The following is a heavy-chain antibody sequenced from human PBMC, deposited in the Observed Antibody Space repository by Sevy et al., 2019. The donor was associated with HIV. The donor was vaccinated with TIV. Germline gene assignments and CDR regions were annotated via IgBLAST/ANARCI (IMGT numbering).Heavy chain of an antibody. CDR3: ARDCSSANCLWGMDV. V-gene: IGHV3-7*03. J-gene: IGHJ6*02. Sequence: GGSLRLSCAASGFTFNSYWMSWVRQAPGKGLEWVANIKKDGSEKYYVDSVKGRFTISRDNAKNSLYLQMDSLRAEDTAVYDCARDCSSANCLWGMDVWGQGTTVTVSS. D-gene: IGHD2-2*01. CDR2: IKKDGSEK. CDR1: GFTFNSYW.